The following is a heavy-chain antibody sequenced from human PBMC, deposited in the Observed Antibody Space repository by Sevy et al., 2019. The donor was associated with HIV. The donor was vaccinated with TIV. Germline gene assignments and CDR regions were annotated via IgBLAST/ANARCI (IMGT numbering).Heavy chain of an antibody. CDR3: ASGKPGYSYHYY. V-gene: IGHV3-74*01. CDR1: GFTFRSYW. CDR2: IDSNGNTA. J-gene: IGHJ4*02. Sequence: GGSLRLSCAASGFTFRSYWMHWVRQAPGKGLVWVSRIDSNGNTATYADSVKGRFTISRDNTKNTLYLQMNSLRLEDTAGYDCASGKPGYSYHYYWGQGTLVTVSS. D-gene: IGHD3-16*02.